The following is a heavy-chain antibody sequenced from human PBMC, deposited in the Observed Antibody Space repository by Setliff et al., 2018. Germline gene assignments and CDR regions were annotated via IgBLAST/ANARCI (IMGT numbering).Heavy chain of an antibody. CDR2: ISWDGGTT. J-gene: IGHJ4*02. V-gene: IGHV3-43*01. Sequence: GESLKISCAASGFSFHDYTMRWVRQVPGKGLEWVSLISWDGGTTYYADSLRGRFTVSRDNSNHSLFLQMNSLRPEDTALYYCARSTYYFDSSGYKAYYFDYWGQGTQVTVSS. CDR1: GFSFHDYT. CDR3: ARSTYYFDSSGYKAYYFDY. D-gene: IGHD3-22*01.